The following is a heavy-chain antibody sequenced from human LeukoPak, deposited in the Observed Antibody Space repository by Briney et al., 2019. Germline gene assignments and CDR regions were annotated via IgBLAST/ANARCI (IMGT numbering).Heavy chain of an antibody. V-gene: IGHV3-33*05. CDR2: ISYDGSNK. CDR3: AKIVVARAPLVWYFDL. J-gene: IGHJ2*01. Sequence: PGGSLRLSCAASGFTFSSYGMHWVRQAPGKGLEWVAVISYDGSNKYNADSVKGRFTISRDNSKNTLYLQMNSLRAEDTAVYYCAKIVVARAPLVWYFDLWGRGTLVTVSS. D-gene: IGHD3-22*01. CDR1: GFTFSSYG.